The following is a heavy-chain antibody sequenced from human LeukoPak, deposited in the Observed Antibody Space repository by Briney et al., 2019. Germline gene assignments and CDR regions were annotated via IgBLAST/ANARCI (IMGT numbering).Heavy chain of an antibody. CDR3: ARSSLGATLYYYGMDV. D-gene: IGHD1-26*01. V-gene: IGHV3-33*08. Sequence: GGSLRLSCAASGFTFSSYWMHWVRQAPGKGLEWVAVIWYDGSNKYYADSVKGRFTISRDNSKNTLYLQMNSLRAEDTAVYYCARSSLGATLYYYGMDVWGQGTTVTVSS. CDR2: IWYDGSNK. J-gene: IGHJ6*02. CDR1: GFTFSSYW.